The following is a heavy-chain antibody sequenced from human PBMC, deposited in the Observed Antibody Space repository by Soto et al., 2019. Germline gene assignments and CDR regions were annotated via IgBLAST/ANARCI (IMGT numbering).Heavy chain of an antibody. D-gene: IGHD3-3*01. Sequence: ASVKVSFKASGYTFTSYDINWVRQATGQGLEWMGWMNPNSGNTGYAQKFQGRVTMTRNTSISTAYMELSSLRSEDTAVYYCARGRPGYYDFWSGYHYYYYYMDVWGKGTTVTVSS. V-gene: IGHV1-8*01. J-gene: IGHJ6*03. CDR1: GYTFTSYD. CDR3: ARGRPGYYDFWSGYHYYYYYMDV. CDR2: MNPNSGNT.